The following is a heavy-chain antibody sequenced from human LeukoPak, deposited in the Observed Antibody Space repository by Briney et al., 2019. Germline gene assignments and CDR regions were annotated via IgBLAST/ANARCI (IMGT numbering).Heavy chain of an antibody. Sequence: GASVKVSCKASGYTFTSYAMHWVRQAPGQRLEWMGWINAGSGNTKYSQKFQGRVTITRDTSASTAYMELSSLRSEDTAVYYCARYSYRNYYGSGSPREASYYFDYWGQGTLVTVSS. CDR2: INAGSGNT. D-gene: IGHD3-10*01. V-gene: IGHV1-3*01. CDR3: ARYSYRNYYGSGSPREASYYFDY. CDR1: GYTFTSYA. J-gene: IGHJ4*02.